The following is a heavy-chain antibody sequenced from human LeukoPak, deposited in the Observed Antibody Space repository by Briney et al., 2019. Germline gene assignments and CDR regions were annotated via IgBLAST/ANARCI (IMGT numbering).Heavy chain of an antibody. Sequence: GASVKVSCKASGYTFTSYDINWVRQATGQGLEWMGWMSPNSGSTGYAQKFQGRVTITRNTSISTAYMELSSLRSEDTAVYYCARGYNHDAFDIWGQGTMVTVSS. CDR2: MSPNSGST. J-gene: IGHJ3*02. CDR1: GYTFTSYD. V-gene: IGHV1-8*03. D-gene: IGHD5-24*01. CDR3: ARGYNHDAFDI.